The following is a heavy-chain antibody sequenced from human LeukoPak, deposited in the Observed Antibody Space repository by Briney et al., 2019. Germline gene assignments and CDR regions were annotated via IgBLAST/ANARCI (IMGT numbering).Heavy chain of an antibody. Sequence: QPGGSLRLSCTASXFPVSSNYMTWVRQAPGKGLEWVSVIYTGGNTDHADSVQGRFTLSRDNSKNTLYLHMNSLRVEDTAVYYCARGRPPYYFDYWGQGTLVTVSS. CDR2: IYTGGNT. J-gene: IGHJ4*02. V-gene: IGHV3-53*01. CDR3: ARGRPPYYFDY. CDR1: XFPVSSNY.